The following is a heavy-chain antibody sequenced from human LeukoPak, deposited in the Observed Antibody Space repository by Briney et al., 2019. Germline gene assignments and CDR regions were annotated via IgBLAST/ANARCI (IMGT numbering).Heavy chain of an antibody. CDR2: FGPEDDEI. D-gene: IGHD3-10*01. J-gene: IGHJ4*02. Sequence: ASVKVSCKASGGTFSSYAISWVRQAPGKGPEWMGGFGPEDDEIIYAQKFQGRVSLTGGTSTDTAFMELSSLRSEDTAVYYCATDQRAMVRGLIIAYFDFWGQGTLVTVSS. CDR3: ATDQRAMVRGLIIAYFDF. V-gene: IGHV1-24*01. CDR1: GGTFSSYA.